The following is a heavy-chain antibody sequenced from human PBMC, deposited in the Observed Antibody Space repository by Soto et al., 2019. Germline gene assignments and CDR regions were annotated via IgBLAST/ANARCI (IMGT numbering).Heavy chain of an antibody. V-gene: IGHV3-48*03. CDR2: ISSHDSTV. D-gene: IGHD2-21*02. CDR3: ARVGIVVVTAPPYYYGMDV. J-gene: IGHJ6*02. CDR1: GFTFSTYE. Sequence: GGSLRLSCEASGFTFSTYEMNWVRQAPGKGLEWVSYISSHDSTVYYADSVKGRFTISRDNAKNSLYLQMYSLRVEDTAVYYCARVGIVVVTAPPYYYGMDVWGQGTTVTVSS.